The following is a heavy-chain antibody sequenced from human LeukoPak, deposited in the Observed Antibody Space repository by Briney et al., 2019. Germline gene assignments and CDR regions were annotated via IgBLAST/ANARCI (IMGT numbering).Heavy chain of an antibody. D-gene: IGHD6-19*01. CDR2: ISYDGSNK. CDR3: LGGTGWIFDY. J-gene: IGHJ4*02. Sequence: GGSLRLSCAASGFTFSSYAMHWVRQAPGKGLEWVAVISYDGSNKYYADSVKGRFTISRDNSKNTLYLQMSSLRAEDTAVYYCLGGTGWIFDYWGQGTLVTVSS. CDR1: GFTFSSYA. V-gene: IGHV3-30-3*01.